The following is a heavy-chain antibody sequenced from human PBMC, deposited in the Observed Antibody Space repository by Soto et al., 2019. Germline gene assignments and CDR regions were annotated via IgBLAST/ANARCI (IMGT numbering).Heavy chain of an antibody. CDR2: IVVGSGNT. J-gene: IGHJ6*02. CDR1: GFTFTSSA. V-gene: IGHV1-58*01. D-gene: IGHD1-20*01. CDR3: AAAPYNWNDVRANYYYYYGMDV. Sequence: GASVKVSCKASGFTFTSSAVQWVRQARGQRLEWIGWIVVGSGNTNYAQKFQERVTITRDMSTSTAYMELSSLRSEDTAVYYCAAAPYNWNDVRANYYYYYGMDVWGQGTTGTVSS.